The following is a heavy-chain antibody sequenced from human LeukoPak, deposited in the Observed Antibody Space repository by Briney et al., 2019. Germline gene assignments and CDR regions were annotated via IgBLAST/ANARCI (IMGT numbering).Heavy chain of an antibody. CDR2: ISSSGSTI. CDR3: ARVSGTFYNWSDGAFDY. Sequence: GGSLRLSCAASGFTFSDYYMSWIRQAPGKGREGVSYISSSGSTIYYADSVKGRFTISRDNAKNSLYLQMNSLRAEDTAVYYCARVSGTFYNWSDGAFDYWGQGTLVTVSS. V-gene: IGHV3-11*01. D-gene: IGHD1-1*01. CDR1: GFTFSDYY. J-gene: IGHJ4*02.